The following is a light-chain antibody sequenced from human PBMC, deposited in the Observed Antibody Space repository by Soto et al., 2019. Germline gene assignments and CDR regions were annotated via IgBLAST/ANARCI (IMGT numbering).Light chain of an antibody. CDR1: SSDVGGYNY. V-gene: IGLV2-14*01. J-gene: IGLJ2*01. CDR3: SSYTRSSTRV. CDR2: DVI. Sequence: QSALTQPASVSGSPGQSITISCTGTSSDVGGYNYVSWYQQHPGKAPKLMIYDVINRPSGVSNRFSGSKSGNTASLTISGLQADDEADYYCSSYTRSSTRVFGGGTKLTVL.